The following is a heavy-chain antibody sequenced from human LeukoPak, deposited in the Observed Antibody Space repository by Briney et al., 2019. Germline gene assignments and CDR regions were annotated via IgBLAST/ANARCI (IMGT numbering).Heavy chain of an antibody. V-gene: IGHV4-4*02. CDR3: ARSGSVPGYSSSPEGGDAFDI. CDR1: GGSISSSNW. J-gene: IGHJ3*02. D-gene: IGHD6-13*01. CDR2: IYHSGST. Sequence: SETLSLTCAVSGGSISSSNWWSWVRQPPGKGLEWIGEIYHSGSTNYNPSLKSRVTISVDKSKNQFSLKLSSVTAADTAVYYCARSGSVPGYSSSPEGGDAFDIWGQGTMVTVSS.